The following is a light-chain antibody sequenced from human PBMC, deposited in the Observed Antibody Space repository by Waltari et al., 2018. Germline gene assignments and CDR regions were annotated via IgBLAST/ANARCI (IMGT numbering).Light chain of an antibody. Sequence: QSAXXQXASVSGSPGQSIXISXTGTSSDVGNYKRVSWYQQHPGKAPKLMIYAVSKRPSGVSDRFSGSKSGDMASLTISGLQPEDEAEYFCSSYAGSSKGVFGGGTKVTVL. CDR2: AVS. J-gene: IGLJ2*01. CDR3: SSYAGSSKGV. V-gene: IGLV2-23*02. CDR1: SSDVGNYKR.